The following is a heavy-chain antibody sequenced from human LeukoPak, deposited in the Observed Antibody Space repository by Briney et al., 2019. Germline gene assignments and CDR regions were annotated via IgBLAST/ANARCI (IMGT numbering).Heavy chain of an antibody. CDR2: IYTSGST. CDR3: ASSPCSGGSCYYFDY. CDR1: GGSISSGSYY. Sequence: SETLSLTCTVSGGSISSGSYYWSWIRQPAGKGLEWIGRIYTSGSTNYNPSLKSRVTISADTSKNQFSLKLSSVTAADTAVYYCASSPCSGGSCYYFDYWGQGTLVTVSS. V-gene: IGHV4-61*02. D-gene: IGHD2-15*01. J-gene: IGHJ4*02.